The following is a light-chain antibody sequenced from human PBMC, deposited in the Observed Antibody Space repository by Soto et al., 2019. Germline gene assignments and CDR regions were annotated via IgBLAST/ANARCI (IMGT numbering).Light chain of an antibody. CDR3: QQYNNWPQT. CDR2: GAS. J-gene: IGKJ1*01. CDR1: QSVATN. V-gene: IGKV3-15*01. Sequence: EAVLTQSPATLSVSPGERATLSCRASQSVATNLAWYQQRPGQAPRLLIYGASKRAIGLPARFSGSGSGTEFTLTITSLQSEDCAVYYCQQYNNWPQTFGQGTKVEIK.